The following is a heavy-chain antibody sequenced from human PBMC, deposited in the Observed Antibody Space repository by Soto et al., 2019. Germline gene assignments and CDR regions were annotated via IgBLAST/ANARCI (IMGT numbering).Heavy chain of an antibody. D-gene: IGHD3-22*01. CDR3: ATSIHRSGYYLYYYYMDV. CDR1: GYTLTELS. CDR2: FDPEDGET. Sequence: GASVKVSCKVSGYTLTELSMHWVRQAPGKGLEWMGGFDPEDGETIYAQKFQGRVTMTEDTSTDTAYMELSSLRSEDTAVYYCATSIHRSGYYLYYYYMDVWGKGTTVTVSS. V-gene: IGHV1-24*01. J-gene: IGHJ6*03.